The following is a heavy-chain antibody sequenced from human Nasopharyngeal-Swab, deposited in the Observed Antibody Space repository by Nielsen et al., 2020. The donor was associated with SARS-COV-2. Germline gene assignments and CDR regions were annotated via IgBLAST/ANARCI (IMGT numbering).Heavy chain of an antibody. Sequence: SGTLSLTCAVYGGSFSGYYWSWIRQPPGKGLEWIGEINHSGSTNYNPSLKSRVTISVDTSKNQFSLKLSSVTAADTAVYYCARVKYYFDYWGQGTLVTVSS. CDR3: ARVKYYFDY. CDR1: GGSFSGYY. V-gene: IGHV4-34*01. J-gene: IGHJ4*02. CDR2: INHSGST.